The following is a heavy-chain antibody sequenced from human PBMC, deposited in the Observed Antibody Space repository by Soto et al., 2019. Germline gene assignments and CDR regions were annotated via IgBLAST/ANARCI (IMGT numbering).Heavy chain of an antibody. Sequence: QVPLVESGGGVVQPGRSLRLSCAASGFTFSSYGMHWVRQAPGKGLEWVAVIWYDGSNKYYADSVKGRFTISRDNSKNTLYLQMNSLRAEDTAVYYCARSASLGYCSGGSCYLDYWGQGTLVTVSS. CDR1: GFTFSSYG. V-gene: IGHV3-33*01. J-gene: IGHJ4*02. CDR2: IWYDGSNK. D-gene: IGHD2-15*01. CDR3: ARSASLGYCSGGSCYLDY.